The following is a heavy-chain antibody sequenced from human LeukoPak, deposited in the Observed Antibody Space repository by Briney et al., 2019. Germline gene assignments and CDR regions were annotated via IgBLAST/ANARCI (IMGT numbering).Heavy chain of an antibody. Sequence: ASVKVSCKASGYTFTSYAMHWVRQAPGQRLEWMGWINAGNGNTKYSQKFQGRVTMTRDTSTSTVYMELSSLRSEDTAVYYCARAAIVGATSLPYYFDYWGQGTLVTVSS. D-gene: IGHD1-26*01. CDR2: INAGNGNT. CDR1: GYTFTSYA. J-gene: IGHJ4*02. CDR3: ARAAIVGATSLPYYFDY. V-gene: IGHV1-3*01.